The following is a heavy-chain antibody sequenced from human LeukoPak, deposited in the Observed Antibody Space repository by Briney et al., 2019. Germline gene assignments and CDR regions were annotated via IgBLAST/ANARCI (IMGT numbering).Heavy chain of an antibody. CDR1: GYSISSGYY. CDR3: ARDVVRGVIMVDY. CDR2: IYHSGST. V-gene: IGHV4-38-2*02. Sequence: SETLSLTCTVSGYSISSGYYWGWFRRPPGKGLEWIGSIYHSGSTYYSPSVKSRVNISVDTSKNQFSLKLSSVTAADTAVYYCARDVVRGVIMVDYWGQGTLVTVSS. D-gene: IGHD3-10*01. J-gene: IGHJ4*02.